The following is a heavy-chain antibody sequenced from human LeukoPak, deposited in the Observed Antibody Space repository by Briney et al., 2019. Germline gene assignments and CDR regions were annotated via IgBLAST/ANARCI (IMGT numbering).Heavy chain of an antibody. CDR3: GRFVQYGMDV. CDR2: IIPILDIA. Sequence: ASVKVSCKASGYTFTSYYMHWVRQAPGQGLEWMGRIIPILDIANYAQKFQGRVTITADKSTSTAYMELSSLRSEDTAVYYCGRFVQYGMDVWGQGTTVTVSS. V-gene: IGHV1-69*02. CDR1: GYTFTSYY. D-gene: IGHD1-1*01. J-gene: IGHJ6*02.